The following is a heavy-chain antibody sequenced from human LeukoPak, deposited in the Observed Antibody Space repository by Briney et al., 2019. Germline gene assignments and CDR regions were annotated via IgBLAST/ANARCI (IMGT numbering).Heavy chain of an antibody. CDR2: ISFDGTNK. V-gene: IGHV3-30*04. CDR1: GFSFSDYT. Sequence: PGRSLRLSCAASGFSFSDYTMHWVRQAPGKGLEWVALISFDGTNKYYTDSVKGRFTSSRDNSKNTLYLQTNSLRTEDTAIYYCARDRLLRGLHTSFDYWGQGTLVTVSS. CDR3: ARDRLLRGLHTSFDY. J-gene: IGHJ4*02. D-gene: IGHD3-10*01.